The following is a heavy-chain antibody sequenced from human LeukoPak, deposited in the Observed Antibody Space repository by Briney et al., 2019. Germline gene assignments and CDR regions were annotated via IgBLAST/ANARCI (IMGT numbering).Heavy chain of an antibody. CDR3: AKDSRYSSTWYYYYGLDV. V-gene: IGHV3-43*02. J-gene: IGHJ6*02. Sequence: GGSLRLSRGASGFSFDDYALHWGRQAPGKGLEWVSLLSGDGGTPYYTDSVKGRFTISRDNSKDSLYLQMNSLRTEDTALYYCAKDSRYSSTWYYYYGLDVWGQGTTVTVSS. CDR2: LSGDGGTP. D-gene: IGHD6-13*01. CDR1: GFSFDDYA.